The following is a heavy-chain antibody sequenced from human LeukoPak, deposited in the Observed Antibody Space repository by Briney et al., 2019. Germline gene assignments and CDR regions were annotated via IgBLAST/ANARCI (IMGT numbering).Heavy chain of an antibody. J-gene: IGHJ4*02. CDR3: ARTDQNYFDY. Sequence: ASVKVSCKTSGYTFINYYIHWVRQAPGQGLEWMGIINPSGGSTSYAQKFQGRVTMTRDTSTSTVYMELSSLRSEDTAVYYCARTDQNYFDYWGQGTLVTVSS. CDR2: INPSGGST. CDR1: GYTFINYY. V-gene: IGHV1-46*01.